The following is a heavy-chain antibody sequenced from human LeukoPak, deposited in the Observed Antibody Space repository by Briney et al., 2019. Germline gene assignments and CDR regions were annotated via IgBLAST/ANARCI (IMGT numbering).Heavy chain of an antibody. J-gene: IGHJ4*02. V-gene: IGHV3-21*01. Sequence: GGSLRLSCAASGFTFSSYSMNWVRQAPGKGLEWVSSISSSSSYIYYADSVKGRFTISRDNAKNSLYLQMNSLRAEDTAVYYCARMRGRYCSSNGCYVEYWGQGALVTVSS. CDR2: ISSSSSYI. D-gene: IGHD2-2*01. CDR1: GFTFSSYS. CDR3: ARMRGRYCSSNGCYVEY.